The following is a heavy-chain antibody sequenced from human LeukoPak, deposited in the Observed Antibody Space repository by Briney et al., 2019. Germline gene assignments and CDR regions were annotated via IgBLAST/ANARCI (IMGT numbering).Heavy chain of an antibody. V-gene: IGHV1-2*06. Sequence: GASVKVSCKASGYTFTGYYMHWVRQAPGQGLEWMGRIYPNSGGTNYAQKFQGRVTMTRDTSISTAYMELSRLRSDDTAVYYCARDTAVSYYYDSSGYKPSDYWGQGTLVTVSS. D-gene: IGHD3-22*01. CDR1: GYTFTGYY. CDR2: IYPNSGGT. CDR3: ARDTAVSYYYDSSGYKPSDY. J-gene: IGHJ4*02.